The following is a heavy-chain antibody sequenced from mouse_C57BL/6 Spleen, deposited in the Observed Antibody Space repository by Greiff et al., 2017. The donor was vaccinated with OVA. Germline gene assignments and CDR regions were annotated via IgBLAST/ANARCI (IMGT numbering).Heavy chain of an antibody. CDR1: GYTFTDYY. CDR2: INPNNGGT. Sequence: EVQLQQSGPELVKPGASVKISCKASGYTFTDYYMNWVKQSHGKSLEWIGDINPNNGGTSYNQKFKGKATLTVDKSSSTAYMELRSLTSEDSAVYYCASPLAYLGQGTLVTVSA. CDR3: ASPLAY. J-gene: IGHJ3*01. V-gene: IGHV1-26*01.